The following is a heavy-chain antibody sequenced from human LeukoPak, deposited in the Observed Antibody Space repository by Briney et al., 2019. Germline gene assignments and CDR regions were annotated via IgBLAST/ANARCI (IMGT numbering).Heavy chain of an antibody. J-gene: IGHJ6*03. CDR1: GYTFTSYY. Sequence: ASLKVSCKASGYTFTSYYMHWVRPAPGQGLEWMGIINPSGGSTSYAQKFLGRVTMTRDTSTSTVYMELSSLRSEDTAVYYCARDRNTAGMDVWGKGTTVTVSS. D-gene: IGHD5-18*01. V-gene: IGHV1-46*03. CDR2: INPSGGST. CDR3: ARDRNTAGMDV.